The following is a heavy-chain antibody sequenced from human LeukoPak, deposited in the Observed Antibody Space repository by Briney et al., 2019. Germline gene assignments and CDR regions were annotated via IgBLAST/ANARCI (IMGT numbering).Heavy chain of an antibody. CDR1: GGSISSSSYY. CDR3: ARAGFSGWYDEYYYYGMDV. D-gene: IGHD6-19*01. V-gene: IGHV4-39*01. Sequence: SETLSLTCTVSGGSISSSSYYWGWIRQPPGKGLEWIGRIYYSGSTYYNPSLKSRVTISVDTSKNQFSLKLSSVTAADTAVYYCARAGFSGWYDEYYYYGMDVWGQGTTVTVSS. J-gene: IGHJ6*02. CDR2: IYYSGST.